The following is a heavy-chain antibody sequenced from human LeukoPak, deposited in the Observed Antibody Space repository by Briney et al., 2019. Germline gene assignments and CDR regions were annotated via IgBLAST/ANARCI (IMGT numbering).Heavy chain of an antibody. V-gene: IGHV3-30*02. CDR3: ARDSGAAAGIGPARTTYFDY. J-gene: IGHJ4*02. CDR2: IKYDGSHK. Sequence: GGSLRLSCAASGFTFSNYDVHWVRQAPCMGLEGVSFIKYDGSHKFYSDSVQGRFIISRYNSKNTVFLQMNSLTTEHTAVYYCARDSGAAAGIGPARTTYFDYWGQGTLVTVSS. CDR1: GFTFSNYD. D-gene: IGHD6-13*01.